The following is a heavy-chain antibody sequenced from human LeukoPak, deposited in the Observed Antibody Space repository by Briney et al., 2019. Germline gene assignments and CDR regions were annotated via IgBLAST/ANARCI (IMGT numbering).Heavy chain of an antibody. Sequence: GGSLRLSCAASGFTFSSYGMHWVRQAPGKGLEWVAVISYDGSNKYYADSVKGRFTISRDNAKNSLYLQMNSLRAEDTALYYCAKDIAQAYGMDVWGQGTTVTVSS. CDR1: GFTFSSYG. D-gene: IGHD6-13*01. CDR3: AKDIAQAYGMDV. CDR2: ISYDGSNK. V-gene: IGHV3-30*18. J-gene: IGHJ6*02.